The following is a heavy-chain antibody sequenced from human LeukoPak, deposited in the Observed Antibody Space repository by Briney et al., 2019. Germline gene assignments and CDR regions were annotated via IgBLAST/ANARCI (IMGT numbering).Heavy chain of an antibody. CDR1: GFTFSSYA. D-gene: IGHD1-1*01. CDR2: ISYDGSSI. J-gene: IGHJ6*03. V-gene: IGHV3-30-3*01. Sequence: GGSLRLSCAASGFTFSSYAMHWVRQAPGKGLEWVAGISYDGSSIYYADSVKGRFTISRDNSKNTLYLQMNSLRAEDTAVYYYARDGRAYNWNTTDDYYYYYMDVWGKGTTVTVSS. CDR3: ARDGRAYNWNTTDDYYYYYMDV.